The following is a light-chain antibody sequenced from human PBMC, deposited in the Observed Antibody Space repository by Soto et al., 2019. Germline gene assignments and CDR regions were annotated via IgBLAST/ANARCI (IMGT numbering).Light chain of an antibody. Sequence: EIALTQSPGTLSLSPGERATLSCRAIQSVTANYLSWNQQKPGQAPRLFIYAASIEATGIPDRFSGSGSGTDFTLTISRLEPEDSAVYYCLQYGIPLWTFGQGTKVEIK. CDR3: LQYGIPLWT. J-gene: IGKJ1*01. V-gene: IGKV3-20*01. CDR2: AAS. CDR1: QSVTANY.